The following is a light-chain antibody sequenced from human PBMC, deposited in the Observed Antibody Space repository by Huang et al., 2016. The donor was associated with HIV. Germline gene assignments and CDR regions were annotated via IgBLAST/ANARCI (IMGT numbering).Light chain of an antibody. CDR1: QSISIY. V-gene: IGKV1-5*03. CDR2: KAS. Sequence: DIQMTQSPSTLSASVGDGVTITCRASQSISIYSAWIQQKPGKAPNLLIYKASSLESGVPSRFSSAGSGTEFTLTIGRRQPDDFATYYCQHYNSDSQTFGQGTKVEIK. CDR3: QHYNSDSQT. J-gene: IGKJ1*01.